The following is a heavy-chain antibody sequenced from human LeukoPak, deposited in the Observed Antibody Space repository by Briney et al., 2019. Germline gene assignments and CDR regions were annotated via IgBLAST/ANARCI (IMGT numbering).Heavy chain of an antibody. D-gene: IGHD3-22*01. CDR3: TTADYYDSSGYS. CDR2: NKSKTDGGTT. CDR1: GFTFSNAW. V-gene: IGHV3-15*01. Sequence: GALRLFCSASGFTFSNAWMNWVRQAPGEGVEGVGRNKSKTDGGTTDYAAPVKGRFTISRDDSKNTLYLQMNSLKTEDTAVYYCTTADYYDSSGYSWGQGTLVTVSS. J-gene: IGHJ4*02.